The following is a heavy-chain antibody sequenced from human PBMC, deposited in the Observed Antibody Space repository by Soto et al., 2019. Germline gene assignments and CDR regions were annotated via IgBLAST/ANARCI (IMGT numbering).Heavy chain of an antibody. J-gene: IGHJ6*01. V-gene: IGHV4-34*01. CDR1: GGSFSVYY. Sequence: PSETLALTCAFYGGSFSVYYWSWIRQPPGKGLEWIGEINHSGSTNYNPSLKSRVTISVDTSKNQFSLKLSSVTAADTAVYYCARGRDSSSWSHYYHYGMDVWGQGTTVTVSS. CDR2: INHSGST. CDR3: ARGRDSSSWSHYYHYGMDV. D-gene: IGHD6-13*01.